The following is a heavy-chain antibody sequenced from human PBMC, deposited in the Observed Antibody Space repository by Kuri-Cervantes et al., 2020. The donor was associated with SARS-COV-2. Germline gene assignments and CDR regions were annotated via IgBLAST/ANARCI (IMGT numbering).Heavy chain of an antibody. CDR3: ATSGGSLQRMIYFYAMEV. V-gene: IGHV1-69*10. Sequence: SVKVSCKASGGTFSSYAISWVRQAPGQGLEWMGGIIPILGIANYAQKFQGRVTITADKSTSTAYMELSSLRSEDTAVYYCATSGGSLQRMIYFYAMEVWGHGTMVTVSS. D-gene: IGHD1-26*01. CDR1: GGTFSSYA. J-gene: IGHJ6*02. CDR2: IIPILGIA.